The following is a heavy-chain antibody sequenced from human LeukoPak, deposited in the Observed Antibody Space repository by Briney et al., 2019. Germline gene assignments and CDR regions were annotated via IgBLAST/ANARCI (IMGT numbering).Heavy chain of an antibody. V-gene: IGHV3-11*01. D-gene: IGHD1-26*01. CDR3: ARVRWELGAFDI. Sequence: AGRSLRLSCAASGFTFSDYYMSWIRQAPGKGLEWVSYISSSGSTIYYADSAKGRFTISRDNAKNSLYLQMNSLRAEDTAVYYCARVRWELGAFDIWGQGTMVTVSS. CDR1: GFTFSDYY. CDR2: ISSSGSTI. J-gene: IGHJ3*02.